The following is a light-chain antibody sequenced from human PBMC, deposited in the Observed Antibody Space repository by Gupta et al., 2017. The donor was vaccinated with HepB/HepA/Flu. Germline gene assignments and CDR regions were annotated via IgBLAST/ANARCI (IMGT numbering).Light chain of an antibody. CDR2: WAS. J-gene: IGKJ1*01. Sequence: DFVMTQSPASLAVSLGERATINCKSSQSILYSSNNKNFLAWYQQKPGQPPKLLISWASTRKSGAPDRFSGSGSGTDFTLTISSLQAEDVAVYYCQQYYSTPWTFGQGTKVEIK. V-gene: IGKV4-1*01. CDR1: QSILYSSNNKNF. CDR3: QQYYSTPWT.